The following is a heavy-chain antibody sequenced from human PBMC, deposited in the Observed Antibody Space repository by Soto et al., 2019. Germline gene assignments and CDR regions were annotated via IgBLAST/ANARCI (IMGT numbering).Heavy chain of an antibody. CDR3: ARTAPMDAGDKYYYDF. Sequence: QVQLVQSGAEVKKTGSSVKVSCKTSGGTFSTFGISWVRQAPGQGLEWMGGIIPFFGTAEYSQKFEDRITITADESTNTVYMDLRSLTSEDKAIYYCARTAPMDAGDKYYYDFWGQGALVTVSS. J-gene: IGHJ4*02. V-gene: IGHV1-69*01. CDR2: IIPFFGTA. D-gene: IGHD3-16*01. CDR1: GGTFSTFG.